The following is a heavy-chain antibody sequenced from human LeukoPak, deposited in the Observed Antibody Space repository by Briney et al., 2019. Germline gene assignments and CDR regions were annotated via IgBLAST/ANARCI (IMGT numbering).Heavy chain of an antibody. CDR3: ARGYDSSGYYLSRWFDP. V-gene: IGHV4-39*01. J-gene: IGHJ5*02. D-gene: IGHD3-22*01. CDR2: IYYSGST. CDR1: GGSISSSSYY. Sequence: SETLSLTCTVSGGSISSSSYYWGWIRQPLGKGLEWIGSIYYSGSTYYNPSLKSRVTISVDTSKNQFSLKLSSVTAADTAVYYCARGYDSSGYYLSRWFDPWGQGTLVTVSS.